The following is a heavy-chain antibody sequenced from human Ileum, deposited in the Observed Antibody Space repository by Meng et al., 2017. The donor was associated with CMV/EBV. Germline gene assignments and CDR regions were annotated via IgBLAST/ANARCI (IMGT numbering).Heavy chain of an antibody. J-gene: IGHJ1*01. CDR2: VKSKSDGGTI. D-gene: IGHD6-6*01. V-gene: IGHV3-15*01. CDR1: GFTFSNAW. CDR3: TTDPGIAVRH. Sequence: EVQLVESGGGLIKPGGSLRLSCVGSGFTFSNAWMNWVRKSPGKGLEWVGRVKSKSDGGTIDYAALVKGRFSISRDDSENTLYLQMNNLKTDDTALYFCTTDPGIAVRHWGQGTLVTVSS.